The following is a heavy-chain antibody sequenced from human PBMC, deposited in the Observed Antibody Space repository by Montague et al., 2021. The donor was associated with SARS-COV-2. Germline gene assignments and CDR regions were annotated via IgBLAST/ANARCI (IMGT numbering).Heavy chain of an antibody. Sequence: SETLSLTCTVSGDSITSSIWWSWVRQTPGKGLEWIGEIFYTGKSKYNPSLESRLTMSVDVAKNRFSLNLNSVTAADTAVYYCARRTVLMISVVFDALDMWGQGTLVTVSS. J-gene: IGHJ3*02. CDR2: IFYTGKS. D-gene: IGHD3-16*01. CDR1: GDSITSSIW. V-gene: IGHV4-4*02. CDR3: ARRTVLMISVVFDALDM.